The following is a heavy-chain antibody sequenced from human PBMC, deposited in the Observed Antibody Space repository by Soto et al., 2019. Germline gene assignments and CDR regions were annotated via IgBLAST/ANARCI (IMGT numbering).Heavy chain of an antibody. Sequence: EVQLVESGGGLVQPGGSLRLSCVASGFIFNSYSMNWVRQAPGKGLEWISYINSGSTYVFYADSVKGRFTISRDNAKNSLYLQMTSLRAEDTAVYYCGSSASPDAYWGQGTLVTVSS. CDR2: INSGSTYV. J-gene: IGHJ4*02. V-gene: IGHV3-48*01. CDR1: GFIFNSYS. CDR3: GSSASPDAY. D-gene: IGHD3-22*01.